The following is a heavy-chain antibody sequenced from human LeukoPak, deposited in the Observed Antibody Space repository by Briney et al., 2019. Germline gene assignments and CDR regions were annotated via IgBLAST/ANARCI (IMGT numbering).Heavy chain of an antibody. D-gene: IGHD3-22*01. Sequence: GGSLRLFCTASGFTFGEYGLSWVRQAPGKGLEWISFIRSKAYGGTTEHAASVKGRFTISRDDSKSIVYLQMNSLKTEDTAMYYCTRAAYDSSGYLFDYWGQGTLVTVSS. CDR2: IRSKAYGGTT. J-gene: IGHJ4*02. CDR1: GFTFGEYG. CDR3: TRAAYDSSGYLFDY. V-gene: IGHV3-49*04.